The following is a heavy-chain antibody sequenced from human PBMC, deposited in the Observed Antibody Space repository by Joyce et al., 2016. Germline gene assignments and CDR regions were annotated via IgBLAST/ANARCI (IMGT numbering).Heavy chain of an antibody. V-gene: IGHV1-69*02. CDR3: AGTFNYPHHDGMDV. D-gene: IGHD5-24*01. Sequence: QVHLVQSGAEVKKSGSSVKVSCKASGGSFNKYTVSWVRQPPGQGLAWMGRIIPMLNMTNYAQEFQGRVTITADKSTTTAYMQLTGLRSDDTAVYFCAGTFNYPHHDGMDVWGQGTTVTVSS. CDR2: IIPMLNMT. J-gene: IGHJ6*02. CDR1: GGSFNKYT.